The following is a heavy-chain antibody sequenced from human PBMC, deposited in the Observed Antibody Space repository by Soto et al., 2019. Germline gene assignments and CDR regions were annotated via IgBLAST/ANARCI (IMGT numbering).Heavy chain of an antibody. V-gene: IGHV3-23*01. Sequence: GGSLRLSCAASGLTFSSYGMNWVRQAPGKGLEWVSGISGSDGTTFYADSVKGRFTISRDNSKNTFYLQMNSLRVDDTAMYYCAQSRGEGVWGQGTLVTVSS. CDR1: GLTFSSYG. J-gene: IGHJ4*02. CDR3: AQSRGEGV. D-gene: IGHD5-12*01. CDR2: ISGSDGTT.